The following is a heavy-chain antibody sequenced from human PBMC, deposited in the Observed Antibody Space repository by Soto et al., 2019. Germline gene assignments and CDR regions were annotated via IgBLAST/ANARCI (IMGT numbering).Heavy chain of an antibody. J-gene: IGHJ5*02. V-gene: IGHV4-34*01. Sequence: SETLSLTCAVYGGSFSGYYWSWIRQPPGKGLEWIGEINHSGSTNYNPSLKSRVTISVDTSKNQFSLKLSSVTAADTAVYYCARGAGYSSSWYGRRWFVPLGQVVLVTVAS. CDR1: GGSFSGYY. CDR3: ARGAGYSSSWYGRRWFVP. CDR2: INHSGST. D-gene: IGHD6-13*01.